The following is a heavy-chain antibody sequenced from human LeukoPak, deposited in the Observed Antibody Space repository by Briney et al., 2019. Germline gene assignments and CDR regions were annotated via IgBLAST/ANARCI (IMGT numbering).Heavy chain of an antibody. V-gene: IGHV1-69*13. CDR2: IIPIFGTA. CDR1: GGTFSSYA. J-gene: IGHJ6*04. CDR3: ASGPYYGSGGSYYYGMDV. D-gene: IGHD3-10*01. Sequence: ASVKVSCKASGGTFSSYAISWVRQAPGQGLGLMGGIIPIFGTANYAQKFQGRVTITADESTSTAYMELSSLRSEDTAVYYCASGPYYGSGGSYYYGMDVWGKGTTVTVSS.